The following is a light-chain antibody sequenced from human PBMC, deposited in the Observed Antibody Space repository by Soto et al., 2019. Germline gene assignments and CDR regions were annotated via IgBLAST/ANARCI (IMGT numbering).Light chain of an antibody. CDR3: MQAIQAPRT. J-gene: IGKJ1*01. Sequence: DIVLTQSPLSLPVTPGEPASISCRSSQSLLHSNGNIYLDWYLQKPGQSPQLLIYLGSIRASGVPDRFSGSGSCTYFTLKITRVEAEDVGVYYCMQAIQAPRTLGLGTKVEIK. CDR1: QSLLHSNGNIY. V-gene: IGKV2-28*01. CDR2: LGS.